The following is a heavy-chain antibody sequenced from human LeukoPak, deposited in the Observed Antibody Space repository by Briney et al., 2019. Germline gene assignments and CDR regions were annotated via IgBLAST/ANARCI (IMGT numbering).Heavy chain of an antibody. J-gene: IGHJ4*02. CDR3: ARDSGEYYFDY. Sequence: GASVKVSCKASGYTFTSYAMHWVRQAPGQRLERMGWINAGSGNTKYSQNFQGRVTISRDTSASTAYMELSSLTSEDTAVYYCARDSGEYYFDYWGQGTLVTVSS. CDR2: INAGSGNT. V-gene: IGHV1-3*01. CDR1: GYTFTSYA. D-gene: IGHD2-15*01.